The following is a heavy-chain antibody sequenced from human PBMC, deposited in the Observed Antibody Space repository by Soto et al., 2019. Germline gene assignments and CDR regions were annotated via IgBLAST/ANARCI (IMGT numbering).Heavy chain of an antibody. CDR3: DRVPDY. V-gene: IGHV4-61*08. CDR2: IYNSGT. CDR1: GGSVSTGGYY. Sequence: TETLSLTCTVSGGSVSTGGYYWSWIRQPPGKALEWIGFIYNSGTDPNPSLKSRVTISVDRSKNQFSLKLSSVTAADTAVYYCDRVPDYWGQGTLVTVSS. J-gene: IGHJ4*02.